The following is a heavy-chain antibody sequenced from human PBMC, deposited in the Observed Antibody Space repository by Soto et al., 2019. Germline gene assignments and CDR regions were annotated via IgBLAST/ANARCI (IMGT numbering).Heavy chain of an antibody. V-gene: IGHV1-18*01. D-gene: IGHD2-2*01. Sequence: ASVKVSCKASGYTFTSYGISWVRQAPGQGLEWMGGISAYNGKANYAQKLQGRVTMTADESTSTAYMELSSLRSEDTAVYYCARDLEINCSSTSCYGYYYGMDVWGQGTTVTVSS. CDR2: ISAYNGKA. CDR1: GYTFTSYG. J-gene: IGHJ6*02. CDR3: ARDLEINCSSTSCYGYYYGMDV.